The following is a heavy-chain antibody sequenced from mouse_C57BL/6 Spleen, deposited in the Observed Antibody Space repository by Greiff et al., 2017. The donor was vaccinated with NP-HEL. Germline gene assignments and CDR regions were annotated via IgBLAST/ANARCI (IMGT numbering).Heavy chain of an antibody. Sequence: QVQLQQPGAELVKPGASVKLSCKASGYTFTSYWMHWVKQRPGQGLEWIGMIHPNSGSTNYNEKFKSKATLTVDKSSSTAYMQLSSLTSEDSAVYYCARYLYGYYAIDYWGQGTSVTVSS. J-gene: IGHJ4*01. CDR2: IHPNSGST. CDR3: ARYLYGYYAIDY. CDR1: GYTFTSYW. V-gene: IGHV1-64*01. D-gene: IGHD1-1*01.